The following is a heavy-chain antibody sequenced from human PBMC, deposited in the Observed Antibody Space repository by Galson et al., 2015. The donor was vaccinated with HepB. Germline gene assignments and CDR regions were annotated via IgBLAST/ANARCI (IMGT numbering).Heavy chain of an antibody. D-gene: IGHD5-24*01. J-gene: IGHJ6*02. V-gene: IGHV3-21*01. CDR2: ISSSSSYI. CDR1: GFTFSSYS. Sequence: SLRLSCAASGFTFSSYSMNWVRQAPGKGLEWVSSISSSSSYIYYADSVKGRFTISRDNAKNSLYLQMNSLRAEDTAVYYCARDRGDGYTYEANYYYYGMDVWGQGTTVTVSS. CDR3: ARDRGDGYTYEANYYYYGMDV.